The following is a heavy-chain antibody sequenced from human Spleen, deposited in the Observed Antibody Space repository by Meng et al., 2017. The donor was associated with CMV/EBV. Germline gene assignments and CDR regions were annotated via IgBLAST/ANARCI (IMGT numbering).Heavy chain of an antibody. CDR3: ARVKEYSSAGVDY. Sequence: GESLKISCAASGFTFSDSYMSWIRQAPDKGLEWVSYISSSGSTIYYADSVKGRFTISRDNAKNSLYLQMNSLRAEDTALYYCARVKEYSSAGVDYWGQGTLVTVSS. V-gene: IGHV3-11*01. CDR1: GFTFSDSY. D-gene: IGHD6-19*01. J-gene: IGHJ4*02. CDR2: ISSSGSTI.